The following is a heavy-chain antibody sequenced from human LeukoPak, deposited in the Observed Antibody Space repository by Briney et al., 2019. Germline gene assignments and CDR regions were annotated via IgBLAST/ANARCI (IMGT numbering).Heavy chain of an antibody. D-gene: IGHD6-6*01. CDR3: ARQLGYSSSVNWFDP. CDR1: GGSISSYY. J-gene: IGHJ5*02. Sequence: SETLSLTCTVSGGSISSYYWSWIRQPPGKGLEWIGYIYYSGTTNYNPSLKSRVTISLDTSKNQFSLKVGSVTAADTAVYYCARQLGYSSSVNWFDPWGQGTLVTVSS. V-gene: IGHV4-59*08. CDR2: IYYSGTT.